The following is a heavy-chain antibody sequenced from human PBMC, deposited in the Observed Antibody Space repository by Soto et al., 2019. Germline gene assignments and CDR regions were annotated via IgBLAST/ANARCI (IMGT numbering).Heavy chain of an antibody. CDR3: ARVRKGRNYVWGSYRHQYYFDY. J-gene: IGHJ4*02. D-gene: IGHD3-16*02. Sequence: SETLSLTCTVSGGSISSYYWSWIRQPPGKGLEWIGYIYYSGSTNYNPSLKSRVTISVDTSKNQFSLKLSSVTAADTAVYYCARVRKGRNYVWGSYRHQYYFDYWGQGTLVTVSS. V-gene: IGHV4-59*12. CDR2: IYYSGST. CDR1: GGSISSYY.